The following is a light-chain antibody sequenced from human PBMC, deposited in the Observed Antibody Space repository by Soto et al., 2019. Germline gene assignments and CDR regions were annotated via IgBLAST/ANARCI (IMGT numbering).Light chain of an antibody. CDR2: DVS. CDR3: SSYTSSSVYV. Sequence: HSVLTQPASVSGSPGQSITISCTGTSSDVGDYNYVSWYQQHPGKAPKLMIYDVSNRPSGVSNRFSGSKSGNTASLTISGLQAEDEADYYCSSYTSSSVYVFGTGTKLTVL. CDR1: SSDVGDYNY. J-gene: IGLJ1*01. V-gene: IGLV2-14*01.